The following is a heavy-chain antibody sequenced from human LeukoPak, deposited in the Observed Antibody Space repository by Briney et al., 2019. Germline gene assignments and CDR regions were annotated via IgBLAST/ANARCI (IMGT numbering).Heavy chain of an antibody. CDR1: GYSLTELS. D-gene: IGHD4-23*01. CDR3: ATATNSFDY. Sequence: ASVKVSCKVSGYSLTELSMHWVRQAPGKGLEWMGGLDYEDGETIYAQKFQGRVTMAEDTSTDTAYMELSSLRSEDTAVYYCATATNSFDYWGQGTLVTVSS. V-gene: IGHV1-24*01. J-gene: IGHJ4*02. CDR2: LDYEDGET.